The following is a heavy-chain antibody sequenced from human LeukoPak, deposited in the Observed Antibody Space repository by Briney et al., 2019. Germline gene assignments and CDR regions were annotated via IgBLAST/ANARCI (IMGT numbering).Heavy chain of an antibody. CDR3: ARAGIAVAGTFYYYYGMDV. V-gene: IGHV3-48*04. J-gene: IGHJ6*02. Sequence: GGSLRLSCAASGFTLSRYWMSWVRQAPGKGLEWVSYISSSGSTIYYADSVKGRFTISRDNAKNSLYLQMNSLRAEDTAVYYCARAGIAVAGTFYYYYGMDVWGQGTTVTVSS. CDR1: GFTLSRYW. D-gene: IGHD6-19*01. CDR2: ISSSGSTI.